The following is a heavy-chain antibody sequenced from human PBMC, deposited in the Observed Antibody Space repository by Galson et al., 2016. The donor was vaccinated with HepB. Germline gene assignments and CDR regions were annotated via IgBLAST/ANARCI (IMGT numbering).Heavy chain of an antibody. CDR3: AKGWSGPDS. V-gene: IGHV3-23*01. Sequence: SLRLSCAASGFTFSTSAMSWVRQAPGQGLEWVSAISSTSHSTYYADSVKGRFTISRDNAKNTLFLQMDSLKIDDTAVYYCAKGWSGPDSWGQGTLVTVS. CDR2: ISSTSHST. J-gene: IGHJ4*02. D-gene: IGHD3-3*01. CDR1: GFTFSTSA.